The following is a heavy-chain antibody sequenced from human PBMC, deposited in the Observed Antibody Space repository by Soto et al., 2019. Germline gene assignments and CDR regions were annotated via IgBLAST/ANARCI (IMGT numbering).Heavy chain of an antibody. CDR2: ISSSGSTI. CDR3: AIEPCSGGSCYSYYYYGMDV. CDR1: GFTFSSYE. Sequence: SLRLSCAASGFTFSSYEMNWVRQAPGKGLEWVSYISSSGSTIYYADSVKGRFTISRDNAKNSLYLQMNSLRAEDTAVYYCAIEPCSGGSCYSYYYYGMDVWGQGTTVTVSS. D-gene: IGHD2-15*01. J-gene: IGHJ6*02. V-gene: IGHV3-48*03.